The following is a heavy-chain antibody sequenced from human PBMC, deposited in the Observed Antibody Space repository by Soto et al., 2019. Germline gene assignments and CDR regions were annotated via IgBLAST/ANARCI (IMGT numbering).Heavy chain of an antibody. CDR1: GGTLSNYA. J-gene: IGHJ5*02. V-gene: IGHV1-69*01. Sequence: QVQLVQSGAEVKKPGSSVKVSCKASGGTLSNYAISWVRQAPGQGLEWMGRITPMFGTANYAQKFQGRVTITADESTSTAYMELNSLRVEDTAVYYCARDQSTASHSWCDPWGQGTLVTVSS. CDR3: ARDQSTASHSWCDP. CDR2: ITPMFGTA.